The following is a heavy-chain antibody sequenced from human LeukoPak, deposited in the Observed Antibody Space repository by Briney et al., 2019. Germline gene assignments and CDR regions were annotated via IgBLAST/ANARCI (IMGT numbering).Heavy chain of an antibody. CDR3: AKVFDSSGYGVDY. V-gene: IGHV3-48*01. CDR2: ISSSGSAI. Sequence: GGSLRLSCAASGFTFSTYSMNWVRQAPGKGLEWVSYISSSGSAIYYADSVKGRFTISRDNSKNTLYLQMTSLRAEDTAVYYCAKVFDSSGYGVDYWGQGTLVTVSS. D-gene: IGHD3-22*01. J-gene: IGHJ4*02. CDR1: GFTFSTYS.